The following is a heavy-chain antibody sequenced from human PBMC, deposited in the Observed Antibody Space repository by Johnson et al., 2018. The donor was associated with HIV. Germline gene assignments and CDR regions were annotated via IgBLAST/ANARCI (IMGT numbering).Heavy chain of an antibody. CDR1: GFTFSSYG. D-gene: IGHD1-26*01. J-gene: IGHJ3*02. CDR2: IRYDGSNK. V-gene: IGHV3-30*02. CDR3: AKDRSGSAGAFDI. Sequence: QVQLVESGGGVVQPGGSLRLSCAASGFTFSSYGMHWVRQAPGKGLAWVAFIRYDGSNKYYADSVKGRFTISRDHSKNTLYLQMNSLRAEDTAVYYCAKDRSGSAGAFDIWGQGTMVTVSS.